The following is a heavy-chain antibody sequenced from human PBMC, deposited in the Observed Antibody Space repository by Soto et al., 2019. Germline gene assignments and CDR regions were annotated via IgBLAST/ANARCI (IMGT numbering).Heavy chain of an antibody. Sequence: SETLSLTCTVSGAAISGFYWSWIRKSAGKGLEWIGRIYATGTTDYNPSLKSRVMMSVDTSKKQFSLKLRSVTAADTAVYYCVRDGTKTLRDWFDPWGQGISVTVSS. CDR3: VRDGTKTLRDWFDP. D-gene: IGHD1-1*01. J-gene: IGHJ5*02. CDR2: IYATGTT. V-gene: IGHV4-4*07. CDR1: GAAISGFY.